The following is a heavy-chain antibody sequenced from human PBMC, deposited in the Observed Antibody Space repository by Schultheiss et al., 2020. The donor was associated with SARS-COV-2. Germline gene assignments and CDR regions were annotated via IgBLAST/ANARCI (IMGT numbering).Heavy chain of an antibody. D-gene: IGHD1-26*01. Sequence: SETLSLTCAVYGGSFSGYYWSWIRQPPGKGLEWLGEIHPAGSLHYNPSLNSRVTISMDKSKNQFSLSLSSVTAADTAVYYCARNVWGPKIDLWGQGTLVTVS. J-gene: IGHJ5*02. CDR1: GGSFSGYY. CDR2: IHPAGSL. CDR3: ARNVWGPKIDL. V-gene: IGHV4-34*01.